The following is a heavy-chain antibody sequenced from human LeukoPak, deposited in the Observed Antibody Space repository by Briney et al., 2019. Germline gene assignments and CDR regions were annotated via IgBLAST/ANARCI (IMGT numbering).Heavy chain of an antibody. J-gene: IGHJ3*02. CDR3: ARYTTSTSALDI. D-gene: IGHD1-14*01. CDR2: IGPSGGDT. Sequence: PGGSLRLSCAASGFTFSSYFMGWVRQAPGKGLEWVSSIGPSGGDTSYPGSVKGRFTISRDNSKNTQFLQLNSLRTEDTAVYYCARYTTSTSALDIWGQGTMVSVSS. V-gene: IGHV3-23*01. CDR1: GFTFSSYF.